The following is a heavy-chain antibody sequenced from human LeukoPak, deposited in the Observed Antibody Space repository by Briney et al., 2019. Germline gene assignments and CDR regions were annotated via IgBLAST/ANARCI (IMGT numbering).Heavy chain of an antibody. CDR2: VTGSSRYT. CDR1: GFNFSNYA. J-gene: IGHJ4*02. CDR3: AKDRSSSTSCSNY. Sequence: PGGSLRLSCAASGFNFSNYAMTWVRQAPGKGLEWVSAVTGSSRYTYYADSVKGRFTISRDNSKNILYLEMNSLRVEDTAIYYCAKDRSSSTSCSNYWGRGTLVTVSS. V-gene: IGHV3-23*01. D-gene: IGHD2-2*01.